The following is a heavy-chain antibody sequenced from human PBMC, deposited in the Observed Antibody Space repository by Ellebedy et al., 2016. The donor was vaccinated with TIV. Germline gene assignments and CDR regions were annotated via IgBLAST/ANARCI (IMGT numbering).Heavy chain of an antibody. J-gene: IGHJ5*02. CDR2: IYPGDSDT. Sequence: GGSLRLXXKGSGYSFTSYWIGWVRQMPGKGLEWMGIIYPGDSDTRYSPSFQGQVTISADKSISTAYLQWSSLKASDTAMYYCARQYVVRGVITNWFDPWGQGTLVTVSS. D-gene: IGHD3-10*01. V-gene: IGHV5-51*01. CDR3: ARQYVVRGVITNWFDP. CDR1: GYSFTSYW.